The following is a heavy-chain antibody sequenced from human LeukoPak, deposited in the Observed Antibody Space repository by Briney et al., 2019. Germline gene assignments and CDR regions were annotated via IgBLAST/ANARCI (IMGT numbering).Heavy chain of an antibody. D-gene: IGHD5-18*01. Sequence: ASVKVSCKASGYTFTGYYMHWVRQAPGQGLEWMGWINPNSGGTNYAQKFQGRVTMTRDTSISTAYMELSRLRSDDTAVYYCAAKKSGYSYVFDYGAQEPLVTVSS. CDR2: INPNSGGT. CDR3: AAKKSGYSYVFDY. V-gene: IGHV1-2*02. CDR1: GYTFTGYY. J-gene: IGHJ4*02.